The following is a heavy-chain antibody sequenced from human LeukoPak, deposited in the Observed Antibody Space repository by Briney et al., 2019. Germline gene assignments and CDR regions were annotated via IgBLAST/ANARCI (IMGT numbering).Heavy chain of an antibody. CDR3: AKDRPYISSWYGCSTP. J-gene: IGHJ5*02. CDR2: ISDSGGGA. CDR1: GFTFSSNG. V-gene: IGHV3-23*01. D-gene: IGHD6-13*01. Sequence: GGSLRLSCAASGFTFSSNGMTWVRQAPGKGLEWVSTISDSGGGAHYADSVEGRFTVSRDSSRGTLYLQMHSLRAEDTAVYYCAKDRPYISSWYGCSTPWGQGTLVTVSS.